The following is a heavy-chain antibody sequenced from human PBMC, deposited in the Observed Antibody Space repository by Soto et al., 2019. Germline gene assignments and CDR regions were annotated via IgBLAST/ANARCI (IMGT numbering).Heavy chain of an antibody. CDR3: ARDGQQQLAYSPYYYYMDV. CDR2: IIPILGIA. Sequence: SVKVSCKASGGTFSSYTISWVRQAPGQGLEWMGRIIPILGIANYAQKFQGRVTITADKSTSTAYMELSSLRSEDTAVYYCARDGQQQLAYSPYYYYMDVWGKGTTVTVS. J-gene: IGHJ6*03. V-gene: IGHV1-69*04. CDR1: GGTFSSYT. D-gene: IGHD6-13*01.